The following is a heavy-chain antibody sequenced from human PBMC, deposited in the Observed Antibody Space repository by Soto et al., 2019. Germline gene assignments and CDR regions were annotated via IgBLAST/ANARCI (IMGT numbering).Heavy chain of an antibody. CDR2: IYWDDDK. CDR3: AHSPYGGINRGHAFDI. J-gene: IGHJ3*02. D-gene: IGHD4-17*01. Sequence: QITLKESGPTLVKPTQTLTLTCTFSGFSLSNSGVGVGWIRQPPGKALEWLALIYWDDDKRYSPSLKSRLTNTNETSKNQVVLTMTNMDPVDTATYYCAHSPYGGINRGHAFDIWGQGTMVTVSS. CDR1: GFSLSNSGVG. V-gene: IGHV2-5*02.